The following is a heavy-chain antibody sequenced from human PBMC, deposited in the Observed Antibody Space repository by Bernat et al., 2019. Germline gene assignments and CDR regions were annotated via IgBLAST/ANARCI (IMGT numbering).Heavy chain of an antibody. CDR2: IKSKTDGGTI. V-gene: IGHV3-15*01. CDR1: GFTFSNAW. Sequence: EVQLVESGGGLVKPGGSLRLSCAASGFTFSNAWMNWVRQAPGKGLEWVGRIKSKTDGGTIDYAAPVKGRFTISRDDSKSTVYLQMNSLKTEDTAMYYCARVGRGYSYVDCWGQGTLVTVSS. J-gene: IGHJ4*02. CDR3: ARVGRGYSYVDC. D-gene: IGHD5-18*01.